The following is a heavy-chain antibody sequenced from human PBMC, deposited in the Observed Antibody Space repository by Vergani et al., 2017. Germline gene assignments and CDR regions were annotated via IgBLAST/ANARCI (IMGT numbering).Heavy chain of an antibody. CDR2: TYYRSKWYN. CDR3: AREQAEKYCTNGVCYIYYYYGMDV. CDR1: GDSVSSNSAA. J-gene: IGHJ6*02. Sequence: QVQLQQSGPGLVKPSQTLSLTCAISGDSVSSNSAAWNWIRQSPSRGLEWLGRTYYRSKWYNDYAVSVKSRITINPDTSKNQFSLQLNSVTPEDTAVYYCAREQAEKYCTNGVCYIYYYYGMDVWGQGTTVTVSS. V-gene: IGHV6-1*01. D-gene: IGHD2-8*01.